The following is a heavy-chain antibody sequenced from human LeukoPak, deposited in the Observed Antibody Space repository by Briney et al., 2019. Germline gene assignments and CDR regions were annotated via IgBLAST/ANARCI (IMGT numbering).Heavy chain of an antibody. D-gene: IGHD7-27*01. CDR1: GYTFTDHY. CDR3: ARDHYWGPDY. CDR2: THPGRGDR. Sequence: VASVRVSYKALGYTFTDHYFHWLRQAPGQGIEWMGWTHPGRGDRNIAQKFQGRVSLTRDMSISTAYMELSRLTSDDTAVYYCARDHYWGPDYWGQGTIVCVSS. J-gene: IGHJ4*02. V-gene: IGHV1-2*02.